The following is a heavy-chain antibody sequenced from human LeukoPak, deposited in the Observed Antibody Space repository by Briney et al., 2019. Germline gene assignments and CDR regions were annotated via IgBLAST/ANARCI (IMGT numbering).Heavy chain of an antibody. CDR1: GFTFSTNA. J-gene: IGHJ4*02. CDR2: ISASGGST. Sequence: PGGSLRLSCAASGFTFSTNAMSWVRQAPGKGLEWFSSISASGGSTHYGDSVKGRFTISRDNSKNTLYLQMNSLRAEDTALYYCAKLVGGGDYWGQGILVTVSS. CDR3: AKLVGGGDY. V-gene: IGHV3-23*01.